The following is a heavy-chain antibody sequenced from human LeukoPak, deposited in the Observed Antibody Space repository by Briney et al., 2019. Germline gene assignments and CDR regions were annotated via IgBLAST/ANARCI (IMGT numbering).Heavy chain of an antibody. D-gene: IGHD3-3*01. J-gene: IGHJ6*03. CDR2: IYPGDSDT. V-gene: IGHV5-51*01. Sequence: GESLKISCKGSGYSFTSYWIGWVRQMPGKGLEWMGNIYPGDSDTRYSPSFQGQVTISADKSISTAYLQWSSLKASDTAMYYCARTQLGVRFLEWLPDYYYYYMDVWGKGTTVTVSS. CDR1: GYSFTSYW. CDR3: ARTQLGVRFLEWLPDYYYYYMDV.